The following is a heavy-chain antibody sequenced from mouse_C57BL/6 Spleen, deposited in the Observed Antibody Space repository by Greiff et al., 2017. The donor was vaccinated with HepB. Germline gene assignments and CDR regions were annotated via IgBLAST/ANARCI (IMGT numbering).Heavy chain of an antibody. Sequence: EVQGVESGGGLVKPGGSLKLSCAASGFTFSDYGMHWVRQAPEKGLEWVAYISSGSSTIYYADTVKGRFTISRDNAKNTLFLQMTSLRSEDTAMYYCARPYYYGSSKAWFAYWGQGTLVTVSA. J-gene: IGHJ3*01. CDR1: GFTFSDYG. CDR3: ARPYYYGSSKAWFAY. D-gene: IGHD1-1*01. V-gene: IGHV5-17*01. CDR2: ISSGSSTI.